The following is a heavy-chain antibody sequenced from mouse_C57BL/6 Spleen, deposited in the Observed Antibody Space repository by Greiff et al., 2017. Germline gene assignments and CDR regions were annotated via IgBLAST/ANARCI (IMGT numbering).Heavy chain of an antibody. V-gene: IGHV1-64*01. Sequence: QVQLQQPGAELVKPGASVKLSCKASGYTFTSYWMHWVKQRPGQGLEWIGMIHPNSGSTNYNEKFKSKATLTVDKSSSTAYMQLSSLTSEDSAVYYCARTAGDSNLAWFAYWGQGTLVTVSA. CDR2: IHPNSGST. J-gene: IGHJ3*01. CDR1: GYTFTSYW. D-gene: IGHD2-5*01. CDR3: ARTAGDSNLAWFAY.